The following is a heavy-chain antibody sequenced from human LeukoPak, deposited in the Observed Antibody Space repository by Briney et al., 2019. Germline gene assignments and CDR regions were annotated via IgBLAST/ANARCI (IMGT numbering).Heavy chain of an antibody. CDR3: TRDLPYSSSWESIDY. CDR1: GYTFTSYG. J-gene: IGHJ4*02. Sequence: ASVKVSCKASGYTFTSYGINWVRQAPGQGLEWMGWIRTYNGNTNYAQKLQGRVTMTTDTSTSTAYMELRSLRSDDTAVYYCTRDLPYSSSWESIDYWGQGTLVTVSS. D-gene: IGHD6-13*01. CDR2: IRTYNGNT. V-gene: IGHV1-18*01.